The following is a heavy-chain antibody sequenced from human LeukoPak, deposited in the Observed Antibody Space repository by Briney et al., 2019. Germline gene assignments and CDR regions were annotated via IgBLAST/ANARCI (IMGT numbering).Heavy chain of an antibody. CDR3: SRGSGWLSVY. D-gene: IGHD6-19*01. Sequence: QSGGSLRLSCTASGFTFGDYLMSWFRQAPGKGLEWIGFISGGTTEYAASVKGRFTISRDDSTSIAYLRMNSLTTEDTAVYYCSRGSGWLSVYWGQGTLVTVSS. V-gene: IGHV3-49*03. CDR1: GFTFGDYL. J-gene: IGHJ4*02. CDR2: ISGGTT.